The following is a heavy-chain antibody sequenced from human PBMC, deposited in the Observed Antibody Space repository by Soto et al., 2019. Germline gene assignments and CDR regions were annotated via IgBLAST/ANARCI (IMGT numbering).Heavy chain of an antibody. V-gene: IGHV3-21*01. CDR1: GFTFRSFT. CDR3: TRDASRDSSARGWFDP. D-gene: IGHD6-13*01. CDR2: ISSNSAYI. J-gene: IGHJ5*02. Sequence: GGSLRLSCAASGFTFRSFTMNWVRQAPGKGLEWVSTISSNSAYIYYTDALRGRFTISRDNAKNSLHLQMNSLRAEDTAVYYCTRDASRDSSARGWFDPWGPGTLVTASS.